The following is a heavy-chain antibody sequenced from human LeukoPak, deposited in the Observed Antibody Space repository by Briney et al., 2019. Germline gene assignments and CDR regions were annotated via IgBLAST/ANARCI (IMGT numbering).Heavy chain of an antibody. CDR2: ISAVGAIT. CDR3: ARQGFYDNSGYSNFDS. J-gene: IGHJ4*02. V-gene: IGHV3-48*03. Sequence: PGGSLRLSRVASGFIFGDYQMNWVRLAPGKGLEWVSYISAVGAITHYADSVSGRFIISRDNAQNSLFLQMDRLRAEDTALYYCARQGFYDNSGYSNFDSWGQGILVTVSS. D-gene: IGHD3-22*01. CDR1: GFIFGDYQ.